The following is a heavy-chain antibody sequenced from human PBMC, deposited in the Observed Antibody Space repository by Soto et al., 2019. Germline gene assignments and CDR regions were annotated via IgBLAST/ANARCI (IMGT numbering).Heavy chain of an antibody. Sequence: GGSLRLSCAASGFTFSSYGMHWVRQAPGKGLEWVAVISYDGSNKYYADSVKGRFTISRDNSKNTLYLQMNSLRAEDTAVYYCANNYYDSSGYYYYYYGMDVWGQGTTVTVSS. J-gene: IGHJ6*02. CDR2: ISYDGSNK. CDR1: GFTFSSYG. D-gene: IGHD3-22*01. CDR3: ANNYYDSSGYYYYYYGMDV. V-gene: IGHV3-30*18.